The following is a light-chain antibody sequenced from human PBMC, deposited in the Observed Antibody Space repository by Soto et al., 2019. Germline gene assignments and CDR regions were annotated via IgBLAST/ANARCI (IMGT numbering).Light chain of an antibody. Sequence: QSALTQPASVSGSPGQSITISCTGTSCDVGSYNLVSWYRHHPGKAPKLMIFEGSQRPSGVSDRFSGSNSSNTASLTITGLQAEDEADYYGCSYASSNTYVVFGGGTKLTVL. V-gene: IGLV2-23*01. CDR2: EGS. CDR1: SCDVGSYNL. CDR3: CSYASSNTYVV. J-gene: IGLJ2*01.